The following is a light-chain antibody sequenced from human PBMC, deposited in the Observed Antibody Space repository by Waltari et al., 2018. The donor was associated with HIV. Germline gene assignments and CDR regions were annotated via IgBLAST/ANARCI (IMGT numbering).Light chain of an antibody. CDR3: QQYNSFPLT. J-gene: IGKJ4*02. V-gene: IGKV1-5*03. Sequence: DIQMTQSPSTLSASVRDRVTITCRASQSIATWLAWYQQQPGKAPKLLIYKASNTENGVPSRFSGSGSGTEFTLTISSLQPDDFATYYCQQYNSFPLTFGGGTKVEI. CDR1: QSIATW. CDR2: KAS.